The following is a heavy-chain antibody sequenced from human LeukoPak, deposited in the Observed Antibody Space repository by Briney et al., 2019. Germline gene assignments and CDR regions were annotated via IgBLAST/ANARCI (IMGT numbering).Heavy chain of an antibody. V-gene: IGHV4-59*11. Sequence: PSETLSLTCTVSGGSISSHYWSWIRQPPGKGLEWIGYIYYSGSTNYNPSLKSRVTISVDTSKNQFSLKLSSVTAADTAVYYCARTNYYDSSGYRYYYYYYYMDVWGKGTTVTVSS. CDR3: ARTNYYDSSGYRYYYYYYYMDV. CDR2: IYYSGST. J-gene: IGHJ6*03. D-gene: IGHD3-22*01. CDR1: GGSISSHY.